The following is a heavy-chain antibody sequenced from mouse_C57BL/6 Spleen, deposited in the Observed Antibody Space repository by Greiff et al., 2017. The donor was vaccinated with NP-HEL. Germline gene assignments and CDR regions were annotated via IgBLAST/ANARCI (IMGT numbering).Heavy chain of an antibody. CDR3: ARGSSYCYYAMDY. D-gene: IGHD1-1*01. V-gene: IGHV3-6*01. J-gene: IGHJ4*01. CDR1: GYSITSGYY. CDR2: ISYDGSN. Sequence: VQLQQSGPGLVKPSQSLSLTCSVTGYSITSGYYWNWIRQFPGNKLEWMGYISYDGSNNYNPSLKNRISITRDTSKNQFFLKLNSVTTEDTATYYCARGSSYCYYAMDYWGQGTSVTVSS.